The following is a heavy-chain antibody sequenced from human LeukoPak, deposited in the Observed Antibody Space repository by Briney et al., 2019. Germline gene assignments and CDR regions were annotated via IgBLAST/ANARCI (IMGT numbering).Heavy chain of an antibody. CDR1: GGSICSSSYL. Sequence: KTSETMSLPCTVSGGSICSSSYLWPGVGQPPAKGLERPTGICYCGRTYYNRDSKSLVIISVYTSNNMYSLKLTSVSAADTAVHYCARPPHSSSAAWGQGTLVTVSS. CDR2: ICYCGRT. CDR3: ARPPHSSSAA. D-gene: IGHD6-6*01. J-gene: IGHJ5*02. V-gene: IGHV4-39*01.